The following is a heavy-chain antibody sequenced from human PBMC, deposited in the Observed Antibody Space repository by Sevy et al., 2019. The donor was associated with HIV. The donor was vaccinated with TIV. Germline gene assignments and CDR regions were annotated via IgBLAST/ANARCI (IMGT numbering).Heavy chain of an antibody. CDR2: IYSGGST. CDR3: ARAVVGTGDAFDI. Sequence: GGSLRLSCAASGFTVSSNYMSWVRQAPGKGLEWVSVIYSGGSTYYADSVKGRFTISRDNSKNTLYLQMNSLRAEDTAVYYCARAVVGTGDAFDIWGQGTMVTVSS. V-gene: IGHV3-53*01. D-gene: IGHD6-19*01. J-gene: IGHJ3*02. CDR1: GFTVSSNY.